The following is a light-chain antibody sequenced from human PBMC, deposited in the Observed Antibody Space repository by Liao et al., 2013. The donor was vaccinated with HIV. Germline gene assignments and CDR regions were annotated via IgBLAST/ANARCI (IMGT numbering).Light chain of an antibody. CDR1: NIGNKL. J-gene: IGLJ1*01. V-gene: IGLV3-21*01. CDR3: QAWDSSTAYV. CDR2: NDD. Sequence: SYELTQPPSVSVAPGKTARMTCGGNNIGNKLVHWYQQKPGQAPVLVIYNDDNRPSGIPERFSGSNSGNTATLTISRVEAGDEADYYCQAWDSSTAYVFGTGTKVTVL.